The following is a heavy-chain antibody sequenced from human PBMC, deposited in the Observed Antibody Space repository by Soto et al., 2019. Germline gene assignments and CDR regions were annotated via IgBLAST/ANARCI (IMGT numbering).Heavy chain of an antibody. D-gene: IGHD3-10*01. CDR1: GFTFSSYS. J-gene: IGHJ6*02. CDR3: ARCLTYYYGSGSYSGYYYYGMDV. Sequence: PGGSLRLSCAASGFTFSSYSMNWVRQAPGKGLEWVSYISSSSSTIYYADSVKGRFTISRDNAKNSLYLQMNSLRDEDTAVYYCARCLTYYYGSGSYSGYYYYGMDVWGQGTTVTVSS. V-gene: IGHV3-48*02. CDR2: ISSSSSTI.